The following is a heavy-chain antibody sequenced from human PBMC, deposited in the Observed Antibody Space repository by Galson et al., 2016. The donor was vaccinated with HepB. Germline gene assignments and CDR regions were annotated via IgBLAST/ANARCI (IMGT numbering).Heavy chain of an antibody. CDR1: GFRFSGYA. J-gene: IGHJ4*02. V-gene: IGHV3-23*01. CDR2: ISGSGEHT. Sequence: SLRLSCAASGFRFSGYAMTWVRQAPGKGLEWVSGISGSGEHTYYADNVKGRFTISRDNARNPLYLQMNSLRADDTAVYYCVIDRLGELLSEGDYWGQGTLVTVSS. D-gene: IGHD3-10*01. CDR3: VIDRLGELLSEGDY.